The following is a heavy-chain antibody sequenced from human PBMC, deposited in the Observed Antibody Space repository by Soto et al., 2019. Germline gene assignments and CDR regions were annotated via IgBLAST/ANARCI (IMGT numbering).Heavy chain of an antibody. D-gene: IGHD2-2*01. CDR3: AREGALGYCSSTSCYSWFDP. Sequence: ASVKVSCKASGYTFTSYYMHWVRQAPGQGLEWMGIINPSGGSTSYAQKFQGRVTMTRDPSTSTVYMELSSLRSEDTAVYYCAREGALGYCSSTSCYSWFDPWGQGTLVTVSS. V-gene: IGHV1-46*03. CDR2: INPSGGST. J-gene: IGHJ5*02. CDR1: GYTFTSYY.